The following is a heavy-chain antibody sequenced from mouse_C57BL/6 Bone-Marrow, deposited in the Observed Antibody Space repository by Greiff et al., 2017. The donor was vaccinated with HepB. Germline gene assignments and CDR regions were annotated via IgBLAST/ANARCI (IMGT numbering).Heavy chain of an antibody. Sequence: EVQLVESGGGLVKPGGSLKLSCAASGFTFSDYGMHWVRQAPEKGLEWVAYISSGSSTIYYADTVKGRFTISRDNAKNTLFLQMTSLRSEDTAMYYCARGATVVPMDYWGQGTSVTVSS. J-gene: IGHJ4*01. CDR1: GFTFSDYG. CDR2: ISSGSSTI. D-gene: IGHD1-1*01. CDR3: ARGATVVPMDY. V-gene: IGHV5-17*01.